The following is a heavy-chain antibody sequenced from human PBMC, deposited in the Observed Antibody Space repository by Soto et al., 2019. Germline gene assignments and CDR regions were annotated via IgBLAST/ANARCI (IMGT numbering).Heavy chain of an antibody. CDR3: ARDSPDFWSGYQDY. J-gene: IGHJ4*02. CDR1: GYTFTSYA. D-gene: IGHD3-3*01. V-gene: IGHV1-3*01. Sequence: ASVKVSCKASGYTFTSYAMHWVRQAPGQRLEWMGWINAGNGNTKYSQKFQGRVTITRDTSASTAYMELSSLRSEDTAVYYCARDSPDFWSGYQDYWGQGTLVTVSS. CDR2: INAGNGNT.